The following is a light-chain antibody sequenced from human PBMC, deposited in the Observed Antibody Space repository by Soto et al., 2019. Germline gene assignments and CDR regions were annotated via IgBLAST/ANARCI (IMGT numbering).Light chain of an antibody. Sequence: EIVLTQSPATLSLSPGERATLSCRASQSVSSDLAWYQQKPGQAPRLLIYDASNRATGIQARFSGSGSGTDFTLTISSLEPEDFAVYYCQQRSNWPPRTFGQGTKVEIK. J-gene: IGKJ1*01. CDR3: QQRSNWPPRT. CDR2: DAS. CDR1: QSVSSD. V-gene: IGKV3-11*01.